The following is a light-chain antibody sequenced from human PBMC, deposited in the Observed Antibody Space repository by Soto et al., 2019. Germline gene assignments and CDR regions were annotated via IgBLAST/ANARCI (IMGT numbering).Light chain of an antibody. V-gene: IGLV1-51*01. CDR2: DNN. J-gene: IGLJ2*01. CDR1: SSNIGKNY. Sequence: QSVLTQSPSVSVAPGQTVTFSCSGSSSNIGKNYVSWYQQVPGTAPKILIYDNNKRPSGIPDRFSGSKSDTSATLAITGLQTGDEADYYCGTWDSSLSAVVFGGGTKLTVL. CDR3: GTWDSSLSAVV.